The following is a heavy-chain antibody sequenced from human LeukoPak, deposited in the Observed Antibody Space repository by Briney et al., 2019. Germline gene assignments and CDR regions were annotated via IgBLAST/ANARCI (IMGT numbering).Heavy chain of an antibody. Sequence: GGSLRLSCAASGFTFSSYAMHWVRQAPGKGLEYVSAISSNGGSTYYANSVKGRFTISRDNSKNTLYLQMGSLRAEDMAVYYCARERGDWNYGIDVFDYWGQGTLVTVSS. CDR2: ISSNGGST. CDR3: ARERGDWNYGIDVFDY. D-gene: IGHD1-7*01. CDR1: GFTFSSYA. V-gene: IGHV3-64*01. J-gene: IGHJ4*02.